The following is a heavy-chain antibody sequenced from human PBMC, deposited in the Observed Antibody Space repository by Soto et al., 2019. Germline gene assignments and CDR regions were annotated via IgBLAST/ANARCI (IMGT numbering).Heavy chain of an antibody. CDR1: GGSISSYY. D-gene: IGHD3-10*01. CDR3: ARRTRGVAIFDY. CDR2: IYYSGST. Sequence: QVQLQESGPGLVKPSETLSLTCTVSGGSISSYYWSWIRQPPGKGLEWIGYIYYSGSTNYNPSLKSRVTISVDTSKNQFSLKLSSVTAADTAGYYCARRTRGVAIFDYWGQGTLVTVSS. J-gene: IGHJ4*02. V-gene: IGHV4-59*01.